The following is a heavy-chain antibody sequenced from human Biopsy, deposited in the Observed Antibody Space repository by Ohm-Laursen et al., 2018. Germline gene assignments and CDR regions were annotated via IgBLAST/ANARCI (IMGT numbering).Heavy chain of an antibody. Sequence: SETLSLTCTVSGGSTSSYYWNWIRQPAGKGLEWIGRIYTSGSTNFNPSLKSRVTMSIDTSKNQFSLRLSSVTAADTAVYYCARAAFGPFDSWDQGALVTVSS. CDR2: IYTSGST. V-gene: IGHV4-4*07. CDR1: GGSTSSYY. J-gene: IGHJ4*02. D-gene: IGHD3-16*01. CDR3: ARAAFGPFDS.